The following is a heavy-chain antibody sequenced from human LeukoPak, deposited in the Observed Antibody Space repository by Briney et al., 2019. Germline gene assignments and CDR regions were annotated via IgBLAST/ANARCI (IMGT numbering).Heavy chain of an antibody. Sequence: GGSLRLSCAASGFTFTSYAMSWFRQAPGKGLEGVSVSVISDSGGGSGGSTYYADSVKGRFTISRDDSNNTLYLQMNNLRVEDTAFYYCAKHRSGIAASGSNYWGQGTLVSVSS. CDR1: GFTFTSYA. CDR2: SVISDSGGGSGGST. J-gene: IGHJ4*02. D-gene: IGHD6-25*01. V-gene: IGHV3-23*01. CDR3: AKHRSGIAASGSNY.